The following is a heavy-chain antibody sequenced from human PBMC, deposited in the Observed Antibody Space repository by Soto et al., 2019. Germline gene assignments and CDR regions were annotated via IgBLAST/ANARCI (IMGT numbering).Heavy chain of an antibody. J-gene: IGHJ4*02. V-gene: IGHV1-18*01. D-gene: IGHD3-10*01. CDR3: GRGSGSYYNSPFDY. CDR1: GYTFTSYG. Sequence: VASVKVSCKASGYTFTSYGISWVRQAPGQGLEWMGWISAYNGNTNYAQKLQGRVTMTTDTSTSTAYMELRSLRSDDTAVYYCGRGSGSYYNSPFDYWGQGTLVTVSS. CDR2: ISAYNGNT.